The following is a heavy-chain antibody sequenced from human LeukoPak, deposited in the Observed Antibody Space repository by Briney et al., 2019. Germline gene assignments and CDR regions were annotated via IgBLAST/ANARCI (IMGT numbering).Heavy chain of an antibody. CDR2: IRYDGSNK. CDR1: GFTFSSYA. CDR3: AKGLLVSFDY. D-gene: IGHD2-15*01. V-gene: IGHV3-30*02. J-gene: IGHJ4*02. Sequence: GGSLRLSCAASGFTFSSYAMSWVRQAPGKGLEWVAFIRYDGSNKYYADSVKGRFTISRDNSKNTLYLQMNSLRAEDTAVYYCAKGLLVSFDYWGQGTLVTVSS.